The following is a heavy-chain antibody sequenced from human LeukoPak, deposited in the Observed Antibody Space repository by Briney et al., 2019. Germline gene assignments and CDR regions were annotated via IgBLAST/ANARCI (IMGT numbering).Heavy chain of an antibody. V-gene: IGHV4-30-2*01. CDR2: IYHSGST. CDR3: AGDDCSSTSCLGD. CDR1: GGSISSGGYS. J-gene: IGHJ4*02. D-gene: IGHD2-2*01. Sequence: SETLSLTCAVSGGSISSGGYSWSWIRQPPGKGLEWIGYIYHSGSTNYNPSLKSRVTISVDTSKNQFSLKLSSVTAADTAVYYCAGDDCSSTSCLGDWGQGTLVTVSS.